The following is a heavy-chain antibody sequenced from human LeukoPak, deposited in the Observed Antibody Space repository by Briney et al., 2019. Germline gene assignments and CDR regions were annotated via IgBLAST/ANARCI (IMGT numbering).Heavy chain of an antibody. CDR3: ARDPNLWLSTTSGYGGY. CDR1: GYTFTSYG. D-gene: IGHD5-12*01. J-gene: IGHJ4*02. CDR2: ISAYNGNT. V-gene: IGHV1-18*01. Sequence: ASVKVSCKASGYTFTSYGISWVRQAPGQGLEWMGWISAYNGNTNYAQKLQGRVTMTTDTSTSTAYMELRSLRSDDTAVYYCARDPNLWLSTTSGYGGYWGQGTLVTVSS.